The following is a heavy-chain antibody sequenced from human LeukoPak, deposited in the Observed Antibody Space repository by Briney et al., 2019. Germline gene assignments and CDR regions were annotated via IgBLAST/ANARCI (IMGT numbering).Heavy chain of an antibody. V-gene: IGHV3-30*02. CDR2: IRYDGSNK. J-gene: IGHJ4*02. CDR3: ANVAFGDYYFDY. CDR1: GFTFSSYG. Sequence: PGGSLRLSCAASGFTFSSYGMHWVRQAPGKGLEWVAFIRYDGSNKYYADSVKGRFTISRDNSKNTLYLQMNSLRAEDTAVYYCANVAFGDYYFDYWGQGTLVTVSS. D-gene: IGHD4-17*01.